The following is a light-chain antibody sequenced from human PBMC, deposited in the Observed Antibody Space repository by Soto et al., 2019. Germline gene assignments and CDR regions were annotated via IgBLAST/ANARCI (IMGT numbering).Light chain of an antibody. V-gene: IGLV1-40*01. CDR1: SSNIGAPYD. CDR3: QSYDGRLSGYV. J-gene: IGLJ1*01. CDR2: GNH. Sequence: QSVLTHPPAVSGTPGRTVVISCSGRSSNIGAPYDVNCYRRSPGTAPTLHIYGNHNRPSGVTERFPGSKSGTSATLAITGLQAEDEADYYCQSYDGRLSGYVFGTGTKVTV.